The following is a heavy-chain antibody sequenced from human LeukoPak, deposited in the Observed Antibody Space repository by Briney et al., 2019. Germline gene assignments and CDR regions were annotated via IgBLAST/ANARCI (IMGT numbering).Heavy chain of an antibody. D-gene: IGHD6-13*01. CDR2: ISSSSSYI. J-gene: IGHJ4*02. CDR3: ARDTNIAAAGTDY. CDR1: GFTFSSYS. Sequence: GGSLRLSCAASGFTFSSYSMNWVRQAPGKGLEWVSSISSSSSYIYYADSVKGRFTISRDNAKNSLYLQMNSLRAEDTAVYYCARDTNIAAAGTDYWGQGTLVTVSS. V-gene: IGHV3-21*01.